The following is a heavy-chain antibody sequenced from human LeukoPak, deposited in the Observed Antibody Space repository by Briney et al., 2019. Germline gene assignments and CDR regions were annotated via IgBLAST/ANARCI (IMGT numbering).Heavy chain of an antibody. CDR3: ARAACSSTSCSYYFDY. CDR1: GFTFSSYD. J-gene: IGHJ4*02. D-gene: IGHD2-2*01. V-gene: IGHV3-13*01. Sequence: PGGSLRLSCAASGFTFSSYDMHWVRHATGKGLEWVSAIGTAGDTYYPASVKGRFTISRENAKNSLYPQMNRLRAGDTAVYYCARAACSSTSCSYYFDYWGQGTLVTVSS. CDR2: IGTAGDT.